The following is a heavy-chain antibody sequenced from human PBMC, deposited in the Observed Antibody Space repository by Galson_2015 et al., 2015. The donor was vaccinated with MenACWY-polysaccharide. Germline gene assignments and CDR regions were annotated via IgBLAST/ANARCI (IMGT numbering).Heavy chain of an antibody. D-gene: IGHD6-13*01. CDR1: GSRFSNSG. J-gene: IGHJ4*02. Sequence: SLRLSCAASGSRFSNSGMHWVRQAPGKGLEWVAVIQYDGSNKVYADSVKGRFTVSRDNSKNTLYLQMNNLRAEDTAVYYCAKVGPRSSWTMGLDYWGQGTLVTVSS. CDR2: IQYDGSNK. V-gene: IGHV3-33*06. CDR3: AKVGPRSSWTMGLDY.